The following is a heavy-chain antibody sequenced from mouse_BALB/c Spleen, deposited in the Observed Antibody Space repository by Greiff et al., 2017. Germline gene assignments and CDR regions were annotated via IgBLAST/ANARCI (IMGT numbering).Heavy chain of an antibody. Sequence: VQLKESGPELMKPGASVKISCKASGYSFTSYYMHWVKQSHGKSLEWIGYIDPFNGGTSYNQKFKGKATLTVDKSSSTAYMHLSSLTSEDSAVYYCATYGNYALLFAYWGQGTLVTVSA. J-gene: IGHJ3*01. CDR1: GYSFTSYY. CDR3: ATYGNYALLFAY. CDR2: IDPFNGGT. V-gene: IGHV1S135*01. D-gene: IGHD2-10*02.